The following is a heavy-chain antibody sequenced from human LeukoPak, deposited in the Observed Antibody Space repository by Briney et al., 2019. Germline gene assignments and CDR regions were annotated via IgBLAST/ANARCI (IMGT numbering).Heavy chain of an antibody. D-gene: IGHD3-10*01. CDR3: ARVRFLWFGEGWFDP. J-gene: IGHJ5*02. Sequence: SETLSLTCAVYGGSFSGYYWSWIRQPPEKGLEWIGEINHSGSTNYNPSLKSRVTISADTSKNQFSLKLSSVTAADTAVYYCARVRFLWFGEGWFDPWGQGTLVTVSS. V-gene: IGHV4-34*01. CDR2: INHSGST. CDR1: GGSFSGYY.